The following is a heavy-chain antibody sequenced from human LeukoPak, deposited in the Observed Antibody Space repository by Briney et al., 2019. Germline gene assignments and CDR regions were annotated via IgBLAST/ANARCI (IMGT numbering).Heavy chain of an antibody. D-gene: IGHD3-3*01. CDR1: GFTFSSYA. V-gene: IGHV3-23*01. CDR2: ISGSGGST. J-gene: IGHJ4*02. Sequence: GGSLRLSCAASGFTFSSYAMSWVRQAPGKGLEWVSAISGSGGSTYYADSVKGRFTISRDNSKNTLYLQMNSLRAEDTAVYYCAKEDHFDFWSGYYTGIDYWGQGTLVTVSS. CDR3: AKEDHFDFWSGYYTGIDY.